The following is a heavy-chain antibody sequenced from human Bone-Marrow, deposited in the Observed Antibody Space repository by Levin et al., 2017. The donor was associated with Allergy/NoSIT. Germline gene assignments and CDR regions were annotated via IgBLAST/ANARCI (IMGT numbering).Heavy chain of an antibody. CDR1: GSSLSSYDYY. Sequence: ASETLSLTCTVSGSSLSSYDYYWCWIRQSPGKGLEWIGNIDNTGSTSYNPSLKSRFSISIDTSNHQYSLRRNSVTAADTAVYYCAREQDHDFRDYYFDTWGQGIPVTVSS. J-gene: IGHJ5*02. CDR3: AREQDHDFRDYYFDT. V-gene: IGHV4-30-4*01. D-gene: IGHD2-21*02. CDR2: IDNTGST.